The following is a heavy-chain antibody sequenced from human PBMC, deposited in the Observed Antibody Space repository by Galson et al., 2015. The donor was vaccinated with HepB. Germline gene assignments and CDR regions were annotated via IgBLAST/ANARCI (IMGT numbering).Heavy chain of an antibody. V-gene: IGHV5-51*01. CDR1: GYSFTSYW. Sequence: QSGAEVKKPGESLKISCKGSGYSFTSYWIGWVRQMPGKGLEWMGIIYPGDSDTRYSPSFQGQVTISADKSISTAYLQWSSLKASDTAMYYCARHRGYFDWLLGTPEAFDIWGQGTMVTVSS. CDR2: IYPGDSDT. CDR3: ARHRGYFDWLLGTPEAFDI. D-gene: IGHD3-9*01. J-gene: IGHJ3*02.